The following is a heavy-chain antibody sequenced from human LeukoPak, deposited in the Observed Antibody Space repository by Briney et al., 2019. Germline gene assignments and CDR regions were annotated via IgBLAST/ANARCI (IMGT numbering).Heavy chain of an antibody. Sequence: PGGSLRLSCAASGFTFSSYAMHWVRQAPGKGLEWVALISYDGTNKYYADSVKGRFTISRDNSKNTLYLQMNSLGAEDTAVYYCAKDIGSYYDYWGQGVLVTVSS. V-gene: IGHV3-30*04. CDR1: GFTFSSYA. CDR3: AKDIGSYYDY. J-gene: IGHJ4*02. CDR2: ISYDGTNK. D-gene: IGHD3-10*01.